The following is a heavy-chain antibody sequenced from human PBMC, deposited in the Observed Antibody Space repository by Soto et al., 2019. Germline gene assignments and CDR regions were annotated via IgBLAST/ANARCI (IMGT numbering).Heavy chain of an antibody. CDR2: IFSNDEK. V-gene: IGHV2-26*01. Sequence: QVTLKESGPVLVKPTETLTLTCTVSGFSLSNARMGVSWIRQPPGKAPEWLAHIFSNDEKSYSTSLKSRLTXSXDXFKSQVVLTMTNMDPVDTATYYCARYPAYDSSGFDYWGQGTLVTVSS. D-gene: IGHD3-22*01. CDR1: GFSLSNARMG. J-gene: IGHJ4*02. CDR3: ARYPAYDSSGFDY.